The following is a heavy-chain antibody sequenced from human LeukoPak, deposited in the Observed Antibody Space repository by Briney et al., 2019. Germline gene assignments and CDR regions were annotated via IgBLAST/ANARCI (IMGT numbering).Heavy chain of an antibody. J-gene: IGHJ6*03. CDR2: IRYDGSNK. Sequence: GGSLRLSCAASGFTFSSYGMHWVRQAPGKGLEWVAFIRYDGSNKYYADSVKGRFTISRDNSKNTLYLQMNSLKTEDTAVYYCTRQRVDYGKDYYYYMDVWGKGTTVTISS. V-gene: IGHV3-30*02. CDR1: GFTFSSYG. D-gene: IGHD3-16*01. CDR3: TRQRVDYGKDYYYYMDV.